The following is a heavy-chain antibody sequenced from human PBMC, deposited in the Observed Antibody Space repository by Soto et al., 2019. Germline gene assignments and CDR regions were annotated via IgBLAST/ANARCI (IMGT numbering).Heavy chain of an antibody. CDR2: IYYSGST. Sequence: SETLSLTCTVSGGSISSYYWSWIRQPPGKGLEWIGYIYYSGSTNYNPSLKSRVTISVDTSKNQFSLKLSSVTAADTAVYYCARGIRSGDYYYYYYMDVWGKGTTVTVSS. CDR3: ARGIRSGDYYYYYYMDV. V-gene: IGHV4-59*01. CDR1: GGSISSYY. J-gene: IGHJ6*03. D-gene: IGHD4-17*01.